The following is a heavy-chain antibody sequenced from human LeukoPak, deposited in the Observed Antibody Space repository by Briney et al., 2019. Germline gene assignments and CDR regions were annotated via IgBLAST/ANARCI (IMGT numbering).Heavy chain of an antibody. Sequence: GGSLRLSCAASGFTVSSNYMSWVRQAPGKGLEWVSVIYSGGTTYYADSVKSRFTISRDNSKNTLYLQMNSLRAEDTAVYYCARGLMITFGGVIVRSLAFDIWGQGTMVTVSS. V-gene: IGHV3-66*01. CDR3: ARGLMITFGGVIVRSLAFDI. J-gene: IGHJ3*02. CDR2: IYSGGTT. D-gene: IGHD3-16*02. CDR1: GFTVSSNY.